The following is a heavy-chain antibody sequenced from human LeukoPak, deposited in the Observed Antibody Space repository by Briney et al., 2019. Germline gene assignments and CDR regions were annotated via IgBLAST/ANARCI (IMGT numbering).Heavy chain of an antibody. J-gene: IGHJ4*02. CDR3: AKREAVTVTADCDYLDY. CDR2: TAYDGTRQ. Sequence: AGGSLRLSCTASGFIFKDYGMHWVRQAPGKGLEWVAVTAYDGTRQFYADSVKGRFTISRDNSNNTIYLDMNNLRPEDTAVYYCAKREAVTVTADCDYLDYWGQGTPVTVSS. CDR1: GFIFKDYG. D-gene: IGHD6-19*01. V-gene: IGHV3-30*18.